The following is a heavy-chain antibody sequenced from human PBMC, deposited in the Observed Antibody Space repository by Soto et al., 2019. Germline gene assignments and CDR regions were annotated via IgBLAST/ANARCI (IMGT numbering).Heavy chain of an antibody. CDR2: IYYSGST. D-gene: IGHD2-2*01. CDR3: AISYCSSHRSLNYFNY. CDR1: GGSISSGDYY. J-gene: IGHJ4*02. V-gene: IGHV4-30-4*02. Sequence: PSETLSLTCTVSGGSISSGDYYWSWVRQPPGKGLEWIGYIYYSGSTYYNPSLKSRVTISVDTPKNQFSLKLSSVTAADPAVYYCAISYCSSHRSLNYFNYWGQRTLVTVSS.